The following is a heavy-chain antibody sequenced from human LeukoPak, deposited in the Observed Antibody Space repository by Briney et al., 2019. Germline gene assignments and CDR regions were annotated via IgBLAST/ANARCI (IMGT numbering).Heavy chain of an antibody. Sequence: PGGSLRLSCAASGFTFSSYAMHWVRQAPGKGLEGVAVISYDGSNKYYADSVKGRFTISRDNSKNTLYLQMNSLRAGDTAVYYCARDRALQWLAPEGYGMDVWGQGTTVTVSS. CDR2: ISYDGSNK. CDR3: ARDRALQWLAPEGYGMDV. CDR1: GFTFSSYA. J-gene: IGHJ6*02. V-gene: IGHV3-30-3*01. D-gene: IGHD6-19*01.